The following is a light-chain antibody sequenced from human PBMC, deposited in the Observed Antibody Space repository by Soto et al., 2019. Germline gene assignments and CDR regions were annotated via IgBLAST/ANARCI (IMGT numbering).Light chain of an antibody. J-gene: IGKJ1*01. CDR1: QSVSSN. V-gene: IGKV3D-15*01. CDR2: GAS. Sequence: EIVMTQSPATLSVCPGERATLSCRASQSVSSNLAWYHQKPGQAPRLLMYGASIRAAGVPDRFSGSGSGTEFTLTISRLEPEDFTVYYCHHYETFGQGTKVDIK. CDR3: HHYET.